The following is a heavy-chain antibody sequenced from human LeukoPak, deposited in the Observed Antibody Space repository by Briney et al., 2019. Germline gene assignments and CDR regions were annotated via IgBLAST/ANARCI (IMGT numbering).Heavy chain of an antibody. J-gene: IGHJ3*02. V-gene: IGHV3-30*18. D-gene: IGHD5-24*01. Sequence: AGGSLRLSCAASGFTFSSYGMHWVRQAPGKGLEWVAVISYDGSNKYYADSVKGRFTISRDNSKNTLYLQMNSLRAEDTAVYYCAKDQRRWLQFGAFDIWGQGTMVTVSS. CDR3: AKDQRRWLQFGAFDI. CDR1: GFTFSSYG. CDR2: ISYDGSNK.